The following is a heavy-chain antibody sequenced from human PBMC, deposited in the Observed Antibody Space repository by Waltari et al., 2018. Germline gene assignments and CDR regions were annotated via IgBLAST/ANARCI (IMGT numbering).Heavy chain of an antibody. Sequence: QLQLQESGPGLVKPSETLSLTCTVSGGSISSSSYYWGWIRQPPGKGLEWIGSIYYSGSTYYNPSRKSRVTISVDTSKNQCSLKLSSVTAADTAVYYCARVLGYCSGGSCYGNWFDPWGQGTLVTVSS. J-gene: IGHJ5*02. CDR3: ARVLGYCSGGSCYGNWFDP. CDR2: IYYSGST. V-gene: IGHV4-39*07. D-gene: IGHD2-15*01. CDR1: GGSISSSSYY.